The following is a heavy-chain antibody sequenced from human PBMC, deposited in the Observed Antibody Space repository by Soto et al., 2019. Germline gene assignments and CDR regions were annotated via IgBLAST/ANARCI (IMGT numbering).Heavy chain of an antibody. J-gene: IGHJ5*02. CDR2: IKYSGTT. CDR3: ARSNSGYYKWFDP. CDR1: GSAIRSSRCH. V-gene: IGHV4-39*01. D-gene: IGHD3-22*01. Sequence: SDTLSLTSTAPGSAIRSSRCHWRWNRQPPGKGLEWIASIKYSGTTFYNPSLKSRVTLSVDTSKNQFALKLSSVTAADTAIYYCARSNSGYYKWFDPWGQGTLVTVS.